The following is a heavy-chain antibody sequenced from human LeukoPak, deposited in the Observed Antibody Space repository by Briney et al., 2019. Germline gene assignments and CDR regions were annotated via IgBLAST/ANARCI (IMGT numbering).Heavy chain of an antibody. Sequence: KPSETLSLTCTVSGGSISSYYWSWIRQPPGKGLEGIGYIYYSGSTNYNPSLKSRVTISVDTSKNQFSLKLSSVTAADTAVYYCARGRGEYSRYNWFDPWGQGTLVTVSS. CDR3: ARGRGEYSRYNWFDP. CDR2: IYYSGST. D-gene: IGHD6-6*01. V-gene: IGHV4-59*01. CDR1: GGSISSYY. J-gene: IGHJ5*02.